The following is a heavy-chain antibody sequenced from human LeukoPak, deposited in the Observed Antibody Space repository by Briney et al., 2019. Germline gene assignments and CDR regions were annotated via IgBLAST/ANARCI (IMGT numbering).Heavy chain of an antibody. CDR3: AKDMSRDGYKYWDY. Sequence: GGSLRLSCAASGFTFDDYALHWVRHAPGKGLERVSLISWDGGSTYYADSVKGRFTISRDNSKNSLYLQMNSLRAEDTALYYCAKDMSRDGYKYWDYWGQGTLVTVSS. J-gene: IGHJ4*02. CDR2: ISWDGGST. D-gene: IGHD5-24*01. CDR1: GFTFDDYA. V-gene: IGHV3-43D*03.